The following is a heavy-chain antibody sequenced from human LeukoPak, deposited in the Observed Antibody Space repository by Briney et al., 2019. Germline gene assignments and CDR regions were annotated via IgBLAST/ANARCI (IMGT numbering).Heavy chain of an antibody. CDR3: ARLYYYDSSGYYGGFDY. CDR2: IYYSGST. Sequence: SETLSLTCTVSGGSISSSSYYWGWIRQPPGKGLEWIGSIYYSGSTYYNPSLKSRVTISVATSKNQFSLKLSSVTAADTAVYYCARLYYYDSSGYYGGFDYWGQGTLVTVSS. V-gene: IGHV4-39*01. CDR1: GGSISSSSYY. D-gene: IGHD3-22*01. J-gene: IGHJ4*02.